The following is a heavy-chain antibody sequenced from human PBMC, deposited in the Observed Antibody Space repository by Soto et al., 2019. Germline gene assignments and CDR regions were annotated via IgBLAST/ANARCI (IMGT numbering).Heavy chain of an antibody. CDR1: GYTFSSSA. CDR2: IDVGSANA. J-gene: IGHJ5*02. V-gene: IGHV1-18*01. Sequence: GASVKVSCKASGYTFSSSAVHWVRQARGHRLQWIGWIDVGSANANYAQKLQGRVTMTTDTSTSTAYMELRSLRSDDTAVYYCARGGDYYDSSGYYYNWFDPWGQGTLVTV. D-gene: IGHD3-22*01. CDR3: ARGGDYYDSSGYYYNWFDP.